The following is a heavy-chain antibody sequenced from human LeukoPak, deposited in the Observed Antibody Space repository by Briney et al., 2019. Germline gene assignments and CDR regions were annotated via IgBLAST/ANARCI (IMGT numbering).Heavy chain of an antibody. CDR2: IDVTTGIS. J-gene: IGHJ4*02. CDR1: GFTFSTYS. CDR3: AKVNYYYPYF. Sequence: GGSLRLSCAASGFTFSTYSMSWVRQAPGKGLEWVSTIDVTTGISYYADSVKGRFTISRDNFQNTLFLQLNNLRVDDTAVYYCAKVNYYYPYFRGQGTLVTVSS. D-gene: IGHD3-22*01. V-gene: IGHV3-23*01.